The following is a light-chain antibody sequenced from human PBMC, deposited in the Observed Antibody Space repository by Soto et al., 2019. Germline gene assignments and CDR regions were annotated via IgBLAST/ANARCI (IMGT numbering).Light chain of an antibody. CDR1: QSISSW. CDR2: EGS. CDR3: QQYKSNSPWT. V-gene: IGKV1-5*03. Sequence: DIQMTQSPSTLSASVGDRVTITCRASQSISSWLAWYQQKPGKAPKLLIYEGSILEAGVPSRFSGSGSGAEFTLPSRSLQPDDSAPSFCQQYKSNSPWTFGQGTKVE. J-gene: IGKJ1*01.